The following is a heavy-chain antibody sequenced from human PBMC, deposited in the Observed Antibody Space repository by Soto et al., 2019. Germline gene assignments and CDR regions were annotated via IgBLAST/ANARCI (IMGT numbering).Heavy chain of an antibody. V-gene: IGHV1-69*02. CDR1: GGTFSSYT. D-gene: IGHD6-19*01. J-gene: IGHJ4*02. CDR3: ERSIAVAGPQY. Sequence: QVQLVQSGAEVKKPGSSVKVSCKASGGTFSSYTISWVRQAPGQGLEWMGRIIPILGIANYAQKFQGRVTITADKSTSTAYMELSSLRSEDTAVYYCERSIAVAGPQYWGQGTLVTVSS. CDR2: IIPILGIA.